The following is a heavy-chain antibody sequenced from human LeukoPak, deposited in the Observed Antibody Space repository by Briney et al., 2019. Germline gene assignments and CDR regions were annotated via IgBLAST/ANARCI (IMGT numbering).Heavy chain of an antibody. D-gene: IGHD1-26*01. CDR3: AKDGGSYPYYFDY. CDR1: GGTFSSYA. Sequence: GASVKVSCKASGGTFSSYAISWVRQAPGQGLEWMGGIIPIFGTANYAQKFQGRVTITADESTSTAYMELNSLRAEDTAVYYCAKDGGSYPYYFDYWGQGTLVTVSS. J-gene: IGHJ4*02. CDR2: IIPIFGTA. V-gene: IGHV1-69*13.